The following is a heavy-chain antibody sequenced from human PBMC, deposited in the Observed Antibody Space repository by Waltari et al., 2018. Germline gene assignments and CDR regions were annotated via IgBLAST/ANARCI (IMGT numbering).Heavy chain of an antibody. CDR1: GGSLSSSSYY. V-gene: IGHV4-39*07. CDR2: IYYSGST. CDR3: ARDIWDSTDYYYYGMDV. Sequence: QLQLQASGPGLVKPSETLSLTCTVSGGSLSSSSYYWVWLLQPPGTGLEWIGSIYYSGSTYYNPSLKSRGTISVDTSKNQFALKLSAVTAADTAVYYCARDIWDSTDYYYYGMDVWGQGTTVTVSS. D-gene: IGHD1-26*01. J-gene: IGHJ6*02.